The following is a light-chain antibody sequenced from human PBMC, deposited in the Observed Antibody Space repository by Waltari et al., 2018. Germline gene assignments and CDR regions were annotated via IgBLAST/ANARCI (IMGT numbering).Light chain of an antibody. V-gene: IGLV2-23*01. J-gene: IGLJ2*01. Sequence: QSALTQPASVSGSPGQSITISCTGTSSDVGSFNLVSWYQLLPGKAPKLLISEGNKRPAGVAKRFFGSKSGITASLTISGLQTGDEADYYCCSYAGSTSYVVFGGGTKLTVL. CDR3: CSYAGSTSYVV. CDR1: SSDVGSFNL. CDR2: EGN.